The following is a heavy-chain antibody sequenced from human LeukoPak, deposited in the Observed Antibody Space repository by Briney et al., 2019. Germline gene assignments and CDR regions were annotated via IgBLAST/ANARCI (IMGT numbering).Heavy chain of an antibody. CDR2: IKGDGSEK. Sequence: GGSLRLSCAASGFTFSVYWMIWVRQAPGKGLEWVANIKGDGSEKYYVDSVKGRFAISRDNAKNLVYLQMNSLRAEDTAVYYCARDRVPAGADYWGQGTLVTVSS. CDR3: ARDRVPAGADY. V-gene: IGHV3-7*01. J-gene: IGHJ4*02. CDR1: GFTFSVYW. D-gene: IGHD2-2*01.